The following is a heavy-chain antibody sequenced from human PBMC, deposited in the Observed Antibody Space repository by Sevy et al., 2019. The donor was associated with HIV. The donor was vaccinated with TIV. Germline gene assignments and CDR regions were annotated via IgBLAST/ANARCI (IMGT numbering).Heavy chain of an antibody. CDR1: GSTLTRLA. V-gene: IGHV1-24*01. Sequence: ASVKVSCKVSGSTLTRLAIHWVRQAPGKGPEWMGSFDPEDGETIYSQKFQGRVTMTEDTSTDTGYMELSSLRSEDTAVYYCATTKDYYDSSGSPFDDWGQGTLVTDSS. CDR2: FDPEDGET. CDR3: ATTKDYYDSSGSPFDD. D-gene: IGHD3-22*01. J-gene: IGHJ4*02.